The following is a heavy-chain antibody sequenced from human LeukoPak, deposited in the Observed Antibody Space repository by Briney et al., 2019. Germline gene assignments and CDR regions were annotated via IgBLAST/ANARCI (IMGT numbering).Heavy chain of an antibody. Sequence: GGSLRLSCAASGFTFSSDWMSWVRQAPGKGLEWVANIKQDGSEKYYVDSVKGRFTISRDNAKNSLYLQMNSLRAEDTAVYYCAREITMVRGVQDYWGQGTLVTVSS. CDR1: GFTFSSDW. J-gene: IGHJ4*02. CDR2: IKQDGSEK. CDR3: AREITMVRGVQDY. V-gene: IGHV3-7*01. D-gene: IGHD3-10*01.